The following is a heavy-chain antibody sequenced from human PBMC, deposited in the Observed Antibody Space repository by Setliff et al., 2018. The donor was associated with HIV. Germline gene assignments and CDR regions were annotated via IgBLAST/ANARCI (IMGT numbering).Heavy chain of an antibody. CDR1: GFSFSSYT. CDR3: ARDTGQLVYYFDS. CDR2: ILYDGSNK. D-gene: IGHD6-6*01. Sequence: GGSLRLSCGASGFSFSSYTMNWVRQAPGKGLEWVAVILYDGSNKYYADSVKGRFTISRDNLKKRVYLQMSSLRAEDTAVYFCARDTGQLVYYFDSWGQGTLVTVSS. J-gene: IGHJ4*02. V-gene: IGHV3-30*03.